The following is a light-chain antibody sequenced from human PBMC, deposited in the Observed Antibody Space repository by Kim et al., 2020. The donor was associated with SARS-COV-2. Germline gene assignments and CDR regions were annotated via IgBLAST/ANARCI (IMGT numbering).Light chain of an antibody. CDR1: KLGDKY. CDR2: RDN. CDR3: QAWDSSIYV. Sequence: ASPGQTASITCSGDKLGDKYASWYQQKPVQSPVVVIFRDNRRPSGIPERFSGSNSGNTATLTISGTQAMDEADYYCQAWDSSIYVFGTGTKVTVL. J-gene: IGLJ1*01. V-gene: IGLV3-1*01.